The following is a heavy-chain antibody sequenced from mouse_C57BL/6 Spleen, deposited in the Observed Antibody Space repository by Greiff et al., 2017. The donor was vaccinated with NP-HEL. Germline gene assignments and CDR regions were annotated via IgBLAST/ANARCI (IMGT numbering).Heavy chain of an antibody. Sequence: EVKLVESGGGLVKPGGSLKLSCAASGFTFSSYAMSWVRQTPEKRLEWVATISDGGSYTYYPDNVKGRFTISRDNAKNNLYLQMSHLKSEDTAMYYCARGRSVDYWGQGTTLTVSS. CDR1: GFTFSSYA. J-gene: IGHJ2*01. CDR2: ISDGGSYT. CDR3: ARGRSVDY. V-gene: IGHV5-4*03.